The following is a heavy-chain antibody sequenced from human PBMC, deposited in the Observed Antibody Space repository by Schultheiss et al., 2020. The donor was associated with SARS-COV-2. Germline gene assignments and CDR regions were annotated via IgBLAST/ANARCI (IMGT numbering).Heavy chain of an antibody. Sequence: ASVKVSCKASGYTFTSYGISWVRQAPGQGLEWMGWISAYNGNTNYAQKFQERVTITRDMSTSTAYMELSSLRSEDTAVYYCATAPVGDGKSRGAFDIWGQGTMVTVSS. V-gene: IGHV1-18*01. D-gene: IGHD2-15*01. CDR2: ISAYNGNT. CDR1: GYTFTSYG. J-gene: IGHJ3*02. CDR3: ATAPVGDGKSRGAFDI.